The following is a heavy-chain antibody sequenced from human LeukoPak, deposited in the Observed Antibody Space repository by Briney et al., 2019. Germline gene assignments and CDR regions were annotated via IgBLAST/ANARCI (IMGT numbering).Heavy chain of an antibody. D-gene: IGHD2/OR15-2a*01. CDR1: GFTFTSSA. Sequence: SVKVSCKASGFTFTSSAVQWVRQARGQRLEWIGWIVVGSGNTNYAQKFQERVTITRDMSTSTAYMELSSLRSEDSAVYYCASLGLPTDAFDIWGQGTMVTVSS. CDR3: ASLGLPTDAFDI. J-gene: IGHJ3*02. V-gene: IGHV1-58*01. CDR2: IVVGSGNT.